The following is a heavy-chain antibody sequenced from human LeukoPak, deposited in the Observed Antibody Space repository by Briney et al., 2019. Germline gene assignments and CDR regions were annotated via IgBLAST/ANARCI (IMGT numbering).Heavy chain of an antibody. CDR1: GGSISSYY. CDR2: IYYSGTT. Sequence: PSETLSLTCTVSGGSISSYYWSWIRQPPGKGLEWIGYIYYSGTTKYNPSLSSRVTMSVDTSKNQFSLNLTSVTAADTAVYYCAREGIRGSYYTDWGQGTLVIVSS. J-gene: IGHJ1*01. CDR3: AREGIRGSYYTD. D-gene: IGHD1-26*01. V-gene: IGHV4-59*01.